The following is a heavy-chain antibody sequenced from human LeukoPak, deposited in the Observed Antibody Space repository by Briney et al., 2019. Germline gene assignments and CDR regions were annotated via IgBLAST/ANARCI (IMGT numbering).Heavy chain of an antibody. J-gene: IGHJ5*02. Sequence: PGGSLRLSCAASGFTFSSYSMNWVRQAPGKGLEWVSSISSSSSYIYYADSVKGRFTISRDNAKNSLYLQMNSLRAEDTAVYYCARVTDTYGGPANWFDPWGQGTLVTVSS. D-gene: IGHD4-23*01. V-gene: IGHV3-21*01. CDR1: GFTFSSYS. CDR2: ISSSSSYI. CDR3: ARVTDTYGGPANWFDP.